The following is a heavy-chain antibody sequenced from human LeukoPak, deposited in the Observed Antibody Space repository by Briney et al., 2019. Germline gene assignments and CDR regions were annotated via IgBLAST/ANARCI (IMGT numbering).Heavy chain of an antibody. J-gene: IGHJ4*02. CDR1: GYTFTSYA. V-gene: IGHV1-3*01. CDR3: ARDSGSGSNDY. CDR2: ISAGNGNT. D-gene: IGHD1-26*01. Sequence: ASVKVSCKASGYTFTSYAIHWVRQAPGQRLGGMGWISAGNGNTKYSQNFQGRVTFISNTSATTAFMELSSLRSEDAAVYYCARDSGSGSNDYWGQGTLVTVSS.